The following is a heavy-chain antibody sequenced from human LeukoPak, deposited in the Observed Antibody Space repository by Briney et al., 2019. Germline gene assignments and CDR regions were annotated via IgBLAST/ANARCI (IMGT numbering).Heavy chain of an antibody. CDR3: ARDLDYGDYRYFDY. Sequence: GASVKVSCKASGYTFTSYAMHWVRQAPGQRLEWMGWINAGNGNTKYSQKFQGRVTITRDTSPSTAYMELSSLRSEDTAVYYCARDLDYGDYRYFDYWGQGTLVTVSS. CDR1: GYTFTSYA. J-gene: IGHJ4*02. CDR2: INAGNGNT. D-gene: IGHD4-17*01. V-gene: IGHV1-3*01.